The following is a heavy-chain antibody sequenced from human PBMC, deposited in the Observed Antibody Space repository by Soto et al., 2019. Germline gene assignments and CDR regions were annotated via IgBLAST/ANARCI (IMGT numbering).Heavy chain of an antibody. CDR2: IYHSGST. J-gene: IGHJ4*02. Sequence: QLQLQESGSGLVRPSQTLSLTCAVSGGSISSGGYSWSWIRQPPGKGLEWIGYIYHSGSTYYNPSLKSRITISIDRSKNQLSLNLSSVTAAYTAVYYCARGMTTVTTLDYWGQGTLVTVSS. V-gene: IGHV4-30-2*01. CDR3: ARGMTTVTTLDY. D-gene: IGHD4-4*01. CDR1: GGSISSGGYS.